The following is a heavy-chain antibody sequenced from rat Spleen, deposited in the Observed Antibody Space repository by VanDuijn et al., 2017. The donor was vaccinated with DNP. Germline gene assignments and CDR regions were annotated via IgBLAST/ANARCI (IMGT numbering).Heavy chain of an antibody. CDR3: TRQYVYSGDDNWFAY. V-gene: IGHV5S11*01. CDR2: INTSGDRT. D-gene: IGHD1-1*01. J-gene: IGHJ3*01. Sequence: EVQLVESGGGLVQPGRSLKLSCATSGFTFNNYYMAWVRQAPKKGLEWVATINTSGDRTYYSDSVKGRFTISRDNAKSSLYMQLNSLKSGETATYYWTRQYVYSGDDNWFAYWGQGTLVTVSS. CDR1: GFTFNNYY.